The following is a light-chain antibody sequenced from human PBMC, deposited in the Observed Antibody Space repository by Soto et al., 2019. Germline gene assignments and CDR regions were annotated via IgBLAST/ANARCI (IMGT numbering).Light chain of an antibody. V-gene: IGKV1-17*01. CDR2: AAS. CDR3: QQLNSYPIT. J-gene: IGKJ5*01. Sequence: DIQMTQSPSSLSASVGDRVTITCRASQSISNYLHWYQQKPGKAPKLLIYAASSLQSGVPSRFSSSGSGTEFTLTISSLQPEDFATYYCQQLNSYPITFGQGTRLEIK. CDR1: QSISNY.